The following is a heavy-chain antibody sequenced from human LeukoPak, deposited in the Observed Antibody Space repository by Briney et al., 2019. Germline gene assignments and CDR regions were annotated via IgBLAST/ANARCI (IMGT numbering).Heavy chain of an antibody. CDR1: GGSISSGGYS. CDR2: IYHSGST. Sequence: SQTLSLTCAVSGGSISSGGYSWSWIRQPPGKGLEWIGYIYHSGSTYYNPSLKSRVTISVDRSKNQFSLKLSSVTAANTAVYYCATNDYGDIDAFDIWGQGTMVTVSS. D-gene: IGHD4-17*01. J-gene: IGHJ3*02. V-gene: IGHV4-30-2*01. CDR3: ATNDYGDIDAFDI.